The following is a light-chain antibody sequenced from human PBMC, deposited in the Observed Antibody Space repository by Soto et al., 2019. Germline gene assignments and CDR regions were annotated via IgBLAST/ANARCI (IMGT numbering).Light chain of an antibody. CDR2: GTF. J-gene: IGKJ4*01. Sequence: ELVLTQSAGTLSLSPGERATVSCWARESISSGHLALFQQRLGQAPRLLIYGTFIRATCIPERFSGSGSGTDFTRTISRLEPEDFAVYFCQHYGSSLTFGGGTRVEI. V-gene: IGKV3-20*01. CDR1: ESISSGH. CDR3: QHYGSSLT.